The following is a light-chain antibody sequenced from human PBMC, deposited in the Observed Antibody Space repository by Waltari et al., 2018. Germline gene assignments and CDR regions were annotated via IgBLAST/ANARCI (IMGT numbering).Light chain of an antibody. V-gene: IGLV1-40*01. Sequence: QSVLTQPPSVSGAPGPRVTISCTGTSSNIGAGYAVHWYQQLPGTAPQLLIYANSNRPSGVPDRFSGSKSGTSASLAITGLQAEDEADYYCQSYDSSLSGSWVFGGGTKLTVL. CDR1: SSNIGAGYA. CDR3: QSYDSSLSGSWV. CDR2: ANS. J-gene: IGLJ3*02.